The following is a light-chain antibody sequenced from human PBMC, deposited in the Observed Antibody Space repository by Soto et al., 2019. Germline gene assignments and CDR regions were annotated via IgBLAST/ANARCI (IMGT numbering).Light chain of an antibody. CDR2: DDS. CDR1: NIGSKS. V-gene: IGLV3-21*02. Sequence: SYVLTQPPSVSVAPGQTATITCGGNNIGSKSVHWYQQKPGQAPVLVVYDDSDRPSGIPERFSGSKSGTSASLAITGLQAEDEAYYYCQAYDSSLSDFFVFGTGTKLTVL. J-gene: IGLJ1*01. CDR3: QAYDSSLSDFFV.